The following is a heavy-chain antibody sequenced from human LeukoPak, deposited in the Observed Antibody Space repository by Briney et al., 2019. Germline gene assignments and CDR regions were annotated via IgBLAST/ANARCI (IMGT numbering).Heavy chain of an antibody. Sequence: PGGSLRLSCAPSGFTFSTSWMHWVRQAPGKGLVWVSLISSDGSATTYADSVKGRITISRDNVKNTLYLQMNSLRVEDTALYYCARVRSSSWYDYWGQGALVTVSS. CDR3: ARVRSSSWYDY. D-gene: IGHD6-13*01. V-gene: IGHV3-74*01. CDR1: GFTFSTSW. CDR2: ISSDGSAT. J-gene: IGHJ4*02.